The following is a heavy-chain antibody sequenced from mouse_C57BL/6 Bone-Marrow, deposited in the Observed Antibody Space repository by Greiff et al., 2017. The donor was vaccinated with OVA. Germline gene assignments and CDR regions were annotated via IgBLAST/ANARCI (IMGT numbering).Heavy chain of an antibody. J-gene: IGHJ2*01. V-gene: IGHV1-69*01. CDR3: ARLFDY. CDR2: IDPSDSYP. CDR1: GYTFTSYW. Sequence: QVQLQQPGAELVMPGASVKLSCKASGYTFTSYWMHWVKQRPGQGLEWIGEIDPSDSYPHYNQKFKGKSTLTVDKSSSTAYMQLSSLTSEDSAVYYCARLFDYWGQGTTLTVSS.